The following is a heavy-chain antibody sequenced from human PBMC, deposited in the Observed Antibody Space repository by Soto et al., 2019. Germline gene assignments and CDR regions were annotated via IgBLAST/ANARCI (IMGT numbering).Heavy chain of an antibody. CDR2: INAGNGNT. V-gene: IGHV1-3*01. CDR1: GYTFTSYA. D-gene: IGHD3-10*01. CDR3: AREYYYGSGPWY. J-gene: IGHJ4*02. Sequence: ASVKVSCKASGYTFTSYAMHWVRQAPGQRLEWMGWINAGNGNTKYSQKFQGRVTITRDTSASTAYMELRSLRSDDTAVYYCAREYYYGSGPWYWGQGPLVTSPQ.